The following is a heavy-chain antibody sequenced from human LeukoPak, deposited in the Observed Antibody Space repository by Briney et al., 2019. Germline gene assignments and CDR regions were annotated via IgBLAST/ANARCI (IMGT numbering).Heavy chain of an antibody. J-gene: IGHJ6*02. CDR3: ARDTPLRGSGSLYGMDV. CDR1: GFTFSSYD. Sequence: GGSLRRSCAASGFTFSSYDMHWVRHATGKGLEWVSAICTAGDTYYTGSVKGRFTISRENAKNSLYLQMNSLRAGDTAVYYCARDTPLRGSGSLYGMDVWGQGTTVTVSS. CDR2: ICTAGDT. D-gene: IGHD6-19*01. V-gene: IGHV3-13*01.